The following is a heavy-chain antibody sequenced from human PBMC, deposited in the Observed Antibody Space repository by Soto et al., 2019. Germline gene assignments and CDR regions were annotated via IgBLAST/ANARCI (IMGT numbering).Heavy chain of an antibody. CDR3: ARRGASYYFDY. D-gene: IGHD1-26*01. CDR1: GGCVSSVGDY. Sequence: TLSLSCTVSGGCVSSVGDYWSCIRQHPGKGLEWIGYIYYSGSTYYNPSLKSRVTISVDTSKNQFSLKLSSVTAADTAVYYCARRGASYYFDYWGQGTLVTVSS. J-gene: IGHJ4*02. V-gene: IGHV4-31*03. CDR2: IYYSGST.